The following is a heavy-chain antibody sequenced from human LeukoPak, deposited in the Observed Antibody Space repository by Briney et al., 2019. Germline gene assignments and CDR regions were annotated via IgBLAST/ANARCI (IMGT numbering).Heavy chain of an antibody. CDR1: GFTFSSYG. D-gene: IGHD6-13*01. J-gene: IGHJ5*02. CDR3: AKYSSSWSQYNWLDP. Sequence: PGGSLRLSCVASGFTFSSYGMHSVRQAPGKGLEWVAVIWYDGNNKYYADSVKGRFTISRDNSKNTVYLQMNSLRAEDTAVYYCAKYSSSWSQYNWLDPWGQGTLVTVSS. CDR2: IWYDGNNK. V-gene: IGHV3-33*06.